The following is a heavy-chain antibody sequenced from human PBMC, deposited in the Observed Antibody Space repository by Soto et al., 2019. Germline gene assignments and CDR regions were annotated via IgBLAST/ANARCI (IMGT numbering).Heavy chain of an antibody. CDR2: IIPIFGTA. Sequence: SVKVSCKASGGTFSSYAISWVRQAPGQGLEWMGWIIPIFGTANYAQKFQGRVTITADKSTSTAYMELSSLRSEDTAVYYCASLVPYSSSPLCFDPWGQGTLVTVSS. V-gene: IGHV1-69*06. CDR1: GGTFSSYA. D-gene: IGHD6-6*01. CDR3: ASLVPYSSSPLCFDP. J-gene: IGHJ5*02.